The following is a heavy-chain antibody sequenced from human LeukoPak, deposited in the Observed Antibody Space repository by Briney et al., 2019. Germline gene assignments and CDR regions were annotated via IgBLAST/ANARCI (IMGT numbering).Heavy chain of an antibody. CDR1: GFTVSNNY. D-gene: IGHD4-23*01. V-gene: IGHV3-53*01. Sequence: GGSLRLSCAASGFTVSNNYMMWVRQAPGKGLEWVSAIFRDDSTYYADSVKGRFTISRDNAKNSLYLQMNSLRAEDTAVYYCARDPGYGGNSDWGQGTLVTVSS. CDR3: ARDPGYGGNSD. CDR2: IFRDDST. J-gene: IGHJ4*02.